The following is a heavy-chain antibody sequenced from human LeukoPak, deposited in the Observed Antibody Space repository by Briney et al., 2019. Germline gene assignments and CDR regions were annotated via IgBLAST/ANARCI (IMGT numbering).Heavy chain of an antibody. CDR1: GFTFSSYE. CDR2: IRYDGSNK. CDR3: ARGGSWYSYYMDV. Sequence: GSLRLSCAASGFTFSSYEMNWVRQAPGKGLEWVAFIRYDGSNKYYADSVKGRFTISRDNAKNSLYLQMNSLRAEDTAVYYCARGGSWYSYYMDVWGKGTTVTISS. D-gene: IGHD6-13*01. V-gene: IGHV3-30*02. J-gene: IGHJ6*03.